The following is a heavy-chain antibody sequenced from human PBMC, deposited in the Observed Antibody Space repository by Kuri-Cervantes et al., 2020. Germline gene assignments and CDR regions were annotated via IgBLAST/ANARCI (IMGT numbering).Heavy chain of an antibody. V-gene: IGHV1-2*02. Sequence: ASVKVSCKASGYTFTDYYIHWVRQAPGQGLEWMGWINPNNGGTKYAQKFQGRVTLTRDTSVSTADMELSRLRADDTAVYYCARGVVGATGAFYIWGQGTMVTVSS. CDR1: GYTFTDYY. CDR3: ARGVVGATGAFYI. CDR2: INPNNGGT. J-gene: IGHJ3*02. D-gene: IGHD1-26*01.